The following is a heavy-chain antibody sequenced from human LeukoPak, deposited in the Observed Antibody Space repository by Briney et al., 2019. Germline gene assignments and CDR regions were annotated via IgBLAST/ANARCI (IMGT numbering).Heavy chain of an antibody. J-gene: IGHJ4*02. CDR2: LSGSGGST. D-gene: IGHD2-2*01. CDR1: GFTFSSYA. CDR3: ASQGIVVVPAAMGQTGYFDY. Sequence: GGSLRLSCADSGFTFSSYAMSWVRQAPGKGLEWVSALSGSGGSTYYADSVKGRFTISRDNSKNTLYLQMNSLRAEDTAVYYCASQGIVVVPAAMGQTGYFDYWGQGTLVTVSS. V-gene: IGHV3-23*01.